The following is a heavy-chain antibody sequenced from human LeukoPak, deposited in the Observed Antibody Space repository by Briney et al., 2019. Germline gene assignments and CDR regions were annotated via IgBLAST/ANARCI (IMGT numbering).Heavy chain of an antibody. CDR2: IYTSGST. CDR1: GGSISSGSYY. V-gene: IGHV4-61*02. D-gene: IGHD3-10*01. J-gene: IGHJ4*02. Sequence: SQTLSLTCTVSGGSISSGSYYWSWIRQSAGKGLEWIGRIYTSGSTNYNPSLKSRVTISVDTSKNQFSLKLSSVTAADTAVYYCARLWFGEYNGLYFDYWGQGTLVTVSS. CDR3: ARLWFGEYNGLYFDY.